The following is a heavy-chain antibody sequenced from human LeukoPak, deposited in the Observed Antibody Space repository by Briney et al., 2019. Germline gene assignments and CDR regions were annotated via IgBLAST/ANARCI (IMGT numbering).Heavy chain of an antibody. Sequence: GESLKISCKGSGYSFSSYWIGWVRHVPGKGLEWMGIIYPGDSDTRYNPSFQGQVTISADKSISTASLQWSSLKASDTAMYYCARLGTYCGGDCTNWYFDLWGRGTLVTVSS. CDR3: ARLGTYCGGDCTNWYFDL. D-gene: IGHD2-21*02. V-gene: IGHV5-51*01. CDR2: IYPGDSDT. J-gene: IGHJ2*01. CDR1: GYSFSSYW.